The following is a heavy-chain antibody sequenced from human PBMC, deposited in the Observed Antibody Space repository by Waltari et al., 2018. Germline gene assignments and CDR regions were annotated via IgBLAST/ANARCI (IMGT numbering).Heavy chain of an antibody. V-gene: IGHV3-53*01. CDR3: ARDSQGYSYGYSYGMDV. CDR1: GFTVSSNY. J-gene: IGHJ6*02. Sequence: EVQLVESGGGLIQPGGSLRLSCAASGFTVSSNYMSWVRQAPGKGLEWVSVIYSGGSTYYADSVKGRFTISRDNSKNTLYLQMNSLRAEDTAVYYCARDSQGYSYGYSYGMDVWGQGTTVTVSS. CDR2: IYSGGST. D-gene: IGHD5-18*01.